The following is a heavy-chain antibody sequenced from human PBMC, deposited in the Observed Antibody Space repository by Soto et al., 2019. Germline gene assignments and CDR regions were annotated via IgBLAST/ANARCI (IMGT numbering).Heavy chain of an antibody. CDR1: GFTFSSYA. V-gene: IGHV3-30-3*01. J-gene: IGHJ4*02. CDR3: ARAAGYFDSSGYENYFDY. CDR2: ISYDGSNK. D-gene: IGHD3-22*01. Sequence: PGGSLRLSCAASGFTFSSYAMHWVRQAPGKGLEWVAVISYDGSNKYYADSVKGRFTISRDNSKNTLYLQMNSLRAEDTAVYYCARAAGYFDSSGYENYFDYWGQGPLGTV.